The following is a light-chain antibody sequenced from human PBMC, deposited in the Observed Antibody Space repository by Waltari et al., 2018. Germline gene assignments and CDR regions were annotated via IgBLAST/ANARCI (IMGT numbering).Light chain of an antibody. Sequence: DIQMTQSPSTLSPSVGDTITIPCRASQSISNYLAWYQQKPGKAPKLLIYKASSSGSGVPSRFSSGSGTEFTLTISSLQPDDFATYYCQQYNTYSSFGQGTKLEIK. J-gene: IGKJ2*03. CDR1: QSISNY. CDR3: QQYNTYSS. CDR2: KAS. V-gene: IGKV1-5*03.